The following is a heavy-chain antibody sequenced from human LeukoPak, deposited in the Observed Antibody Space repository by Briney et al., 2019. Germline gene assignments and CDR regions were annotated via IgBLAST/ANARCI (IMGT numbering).Heavy chain of an antibody. CDR2: INHSGST. V-gene: IGHV4-34*01. Sequence: SETLSLTCAVYGGSFSGYYWSWIRQPPGKGLEWIGEINHSGSTNYNPSLKSRVTISVDTSKNQLSLKLSSVTAADTAVYYCAGGLITAAIVVVTAQNDYWGQGTLVTVSS. CDR1: GGSFSGYY. CDR3: AGGLITAAIVVVTAQNDY. D-gene: IGHD2-21*02. J-gene: IGHJ4*02.